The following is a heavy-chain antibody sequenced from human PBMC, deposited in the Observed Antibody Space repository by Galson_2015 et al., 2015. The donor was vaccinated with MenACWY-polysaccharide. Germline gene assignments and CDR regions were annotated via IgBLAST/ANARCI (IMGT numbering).Heavy chain of an antibody. CDR3: VRDGGGANGWCWFDY. Sequence: SLRLSCAAAGFNFNIHTMHWVRQAPGKGLEWVALISSDGDHKYYADSVKGRFTISRDNHKNMMFMEMNSLRAEDTAVYYCVRDGGGANGWCWFDYWGQGTLVTVSS. J-gene: IGHJ4*02. D-gene: IGHD6-19*01. V-gene: IGHV3-30-3*01. CDR1: GFNFNIHT. CDR2: ISSDGDHK.